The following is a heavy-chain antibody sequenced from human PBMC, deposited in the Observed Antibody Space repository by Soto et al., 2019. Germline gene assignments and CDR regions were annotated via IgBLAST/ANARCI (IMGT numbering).Heavy chain of an antibody. CDR1: GYRFTNSW. J-gene: IGHJ4*02. CDR3: ARQKGY. V-gene: IGHV5-51*01. CDR2: IYPGDSQT. Sequence: GESLKISCKASGYRFTNSWIGWVRQMPGKGLEWVGIIYPGDSQTRYSPSFQGQVTISADKSISSAYLQWSSLKASDTAMYYCARQKGYWGKGTLVTVSS.